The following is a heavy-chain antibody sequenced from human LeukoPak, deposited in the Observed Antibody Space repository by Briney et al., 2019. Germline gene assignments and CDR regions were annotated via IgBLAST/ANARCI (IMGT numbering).Heavy chain of an antibody. J-gene: IGHJ4*02. CDR1: GFIFNKHA. CDR3: AKERDYGPADY. Sequence: GGSLRLSCAASGFIFNKHAMSWVRQAPGEGLEWVSGLSGSGSSTDYADSVKGRFTVSRDNSKNTLFLQMNSLRAEDTAIYYCAKERDYGPADYWGQGTLVTVSS. D-gene: IGHD4/OR15-4a*01. V-gene: IGHV3-23*01. CDR2: LSGSGSST.